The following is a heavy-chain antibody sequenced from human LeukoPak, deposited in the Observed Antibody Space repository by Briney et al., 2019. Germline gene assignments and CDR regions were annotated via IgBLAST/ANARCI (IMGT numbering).Heavy chain of an antibody. D-gene: IGHD4-23*01. CDR3: AKVREMTTVVTPGFDY. Sequence: GGSLRLSCAASGFTFDDYGMSWVRQAPGKGLEWVAVISYDGSNKYYADSVKGRFTISRDNSKNTLDLQMNSLRPEDTAVYYCAKVREMTTVVTPGFDYWGQGTPVTVSS. J-gene: IGHJ4*02. CDR1: GFTFDDYG. CDR2: ISYDGSNK. V-gene: IGHV3-30*18.